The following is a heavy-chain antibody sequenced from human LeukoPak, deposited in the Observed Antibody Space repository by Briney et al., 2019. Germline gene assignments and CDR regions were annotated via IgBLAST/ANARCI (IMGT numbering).Heavy chain of an antibody. CDR2: INHSGST. D-gene: IGHD3-9*01. CDR3: ARGGPAILDY. V-gene: IGHV4-34*01. J-gene: IGHJ4*02. Sequence: SETLSLTCAVYGGSFSGYYWSWIRQPPGKGLEWIGEINHSGSTNYNPSLKSRVTISVDTSKNQFSLKLSSVTAADTAVHYCARGGPAILDYWGQGTLVTVSS. CDR1: GGSFSGYY.